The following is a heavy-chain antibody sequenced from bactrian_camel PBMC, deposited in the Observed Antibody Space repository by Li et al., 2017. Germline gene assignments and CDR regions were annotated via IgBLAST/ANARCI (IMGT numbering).Heavy chain of an antibody. CDR2: INTDGTT. J-gene: IGHJ4*01. CDR1: GYIFSTCV. CDR3: AADLSSTVAS. D-gene: IGHD6*01. V-gene: IGHV3S53*01. Sequence: VQLVESGGGSVQSGGSLRLSCAASGYIFSTCVMGWYRQPPGKEREMVSRINTDGTTNYADSVKGRFALSQDNAKNTVYLQLNSLKIEDTAAYYCAADLSSTVASWGQGTQVTV.